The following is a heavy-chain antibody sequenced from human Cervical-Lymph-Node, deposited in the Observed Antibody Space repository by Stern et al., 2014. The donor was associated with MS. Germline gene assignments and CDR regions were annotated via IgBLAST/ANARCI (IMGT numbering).Heavy chain of an antibody. V-gene: IGHV3-30*18. D-gene: IGHD6-13*01. J-gene: IGHJ4*02. Sequence: VQLVESGGGVVQPGKSLRLSCAASGFIFRSYGMQWVRQAPGKGQEWVACRSYDGNDKFYADSGKCRFTISRNNTKSTRSLQINSLRPEDTSVYYCAKELVQQVAPFDSWGQGTLVNVAS. CDR3: AKELVQQVAPFDS. CDR1: GFIFRSYG. CDR2: RSYDGNDK.